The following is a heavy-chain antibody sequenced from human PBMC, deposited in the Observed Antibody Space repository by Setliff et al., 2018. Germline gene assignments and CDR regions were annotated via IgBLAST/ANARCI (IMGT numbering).Heavy chain of an antibody. D-gene: IGHD2-15*01. CDR3: ARTCSGSGCYAGLES. Sequence: GGSLRLSCAASGFTFSTYRMHWVRQAPGKGLEWVAVILDDGVKKYHADSVKGRFTISRENSQNTLYLQMNSLRPEDTAVYYCARTCSGSGCYAGLESWGQGTPVTVSS. V-gene: IGHV3-30*03. J-gene: IGHJ4*02. CDR2: ILDDGVKK. CDR1: GFTFSTYR.